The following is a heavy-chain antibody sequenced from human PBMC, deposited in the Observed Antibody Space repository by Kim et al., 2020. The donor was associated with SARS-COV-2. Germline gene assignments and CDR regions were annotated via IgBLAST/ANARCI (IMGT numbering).Heavy chain of an antibody. CDR1: GYTFTGYY. CDR2: INPNSGGT. J-gene: IGHJ3*02. Sequence: ASVKVSCKASGYTFTGYYMHWVRQAPGQGLEWMGRINPNSGGTNYAQKFQGRVTMTRDTSISTAYMELSRLRSDDTAVYYCARERGDIVVVVAATGVDAFDIWGQGTMVTVSS. V-gene: IGHV1-2*06. D-gene: IGHD2-15*01. CDR3: ARERGDIVVVVAATGVDAFDI.